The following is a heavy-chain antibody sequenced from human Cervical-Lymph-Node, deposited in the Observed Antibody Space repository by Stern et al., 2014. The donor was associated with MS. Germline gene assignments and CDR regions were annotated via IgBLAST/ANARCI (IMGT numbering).Heavy chain of an antibody. V-gene: IGHV3-48*01. CDR1: GFNFGIYS. J-gene: IGHJ4*02. Sequence: EVHLVESGGGLVQPGGSLRLSCAPSGFNFGIYSMIWVRQAPVQGLEWVSYLSHTGATIYYADSVQGRFTIYRDKADNSLYLQMNSLRAEDTAVYFCAREKHYYDDSGYDEGPLDYWGQGTLVTVSS. CDR2: LSHTGATI. CDR3: AREKHYYDDSGYDEGPLDY. D-gene: IGHD3-22*01.